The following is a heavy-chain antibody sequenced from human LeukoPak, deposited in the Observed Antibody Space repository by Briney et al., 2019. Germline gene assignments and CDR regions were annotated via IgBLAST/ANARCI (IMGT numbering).Heavy chain of an antibody. CDR2: IRGSGGDI. CDR1: GFTFSDYY. Sequence: GGSLRLSCAASGFTFSDYYMGWIRQAPRKGLEWVSYIRGSGGDIHYADSVKGRFTISRDNAKSSLYLQMNSLRAEDTAVYYCARDIVVAGLFFDYWGQGTLVTVSS. D-gene: IGHD6-13*01. CDR3: ARDIVVAGLFFDY. V-gene: IGHV3-11*04. J-gene: IGHJ4*02.